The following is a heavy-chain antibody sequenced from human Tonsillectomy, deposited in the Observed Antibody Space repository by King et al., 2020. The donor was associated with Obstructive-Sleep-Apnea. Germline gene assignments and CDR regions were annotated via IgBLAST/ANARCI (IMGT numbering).Heavy chain of an antibody. V-gene: IGHV4-39*06. CDR3: ARDRYSSSWYLGWFDP. D-gene: IGHD6-13*01. Sequence: RLQLQESGPGLVKPSETLSLTCTVSGGSIIGSGYYWGWIRQPPGKGLEWIGTIYYSGSTYYNPSLRSRVTISVDTSKNQFSLKLSSVTAADTAVYYCARDRYSSSWYLGWFDPWGQGTLVTVSS. CDR2: IYYSGST. CDR1: GGSIIGSGYY. J-gene: IGHJ5*02.